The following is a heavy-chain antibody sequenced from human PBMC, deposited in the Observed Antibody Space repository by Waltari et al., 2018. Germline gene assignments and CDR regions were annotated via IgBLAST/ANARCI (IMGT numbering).Heavy chain of an antibody. CDR2: FSAYNGTT. J-gene: IGHJ4*02. CDR1: GYTFTSYG. V-gene: IGHV1-18*01. Sequence: QVQLVQSGAEVKKPGASVKVSCKASGYTFTSYGISWVRQAPGQGLEWLGWFSAYNGTTHVAQKLQGRVTMTTAPSTSTAYMELRSLRSDDTAVYYCARLPAAEDYWGQGTLVTVSS. D-gene: IGHD6-13*01. CDR3: ARLPAAEDY.